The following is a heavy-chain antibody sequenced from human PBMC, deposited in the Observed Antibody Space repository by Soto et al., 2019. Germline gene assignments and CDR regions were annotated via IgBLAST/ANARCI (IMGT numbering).Heavy chain of an antibody. CDR2: IIPIFGTA. CDR1: GGTFSRYA. J-gene: IGHJ6*02. CDR3: ATRGAALRDYYYGMDG. V-gene: IGHV1-69*12. D-gene: IGHD6-25*01. Sequence: QVQLVQSGAEVKKPGSSVKVSCKASGGTFSRYAISWVRQAPGQGLEWMGGIIPIFGTANYAQKFQGSVTIPADESTSTANMEMSSMSSEDTVVYSCATRGAALRDYYYGMDGWGQGTTVTVSS.